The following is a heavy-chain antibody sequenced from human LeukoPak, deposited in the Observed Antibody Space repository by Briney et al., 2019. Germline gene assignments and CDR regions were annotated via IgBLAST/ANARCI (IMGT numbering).Heavy chain of an antibody. D-gene: IGHD5-12*01. V-gene: IGHV3-30*18. CDR1: EFTFSSYA. Sequence: PGRSLRLSCAASEFTFSSYAMHWVRQAPGKGLEWVAIISYDGSNKYYSDSVKGRFTISRDNSKNTLYLQMNSLRAEDTALYYCAKSGPGVYWYFDLWGRGTLVTVSP. CDR2: ISYDGSNK. CDR3: AKSGPGVYWYFDL. J-gene: IGHJ2*01.